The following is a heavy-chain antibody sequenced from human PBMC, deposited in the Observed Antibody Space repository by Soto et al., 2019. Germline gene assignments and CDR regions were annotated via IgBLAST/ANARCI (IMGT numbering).Heavy chain of an antibody. Sequence: GGSLRLSCAASGFTFSNAWMSWVRQAPGKGLEWVGRIKSKTDGGTTDYAAPVKGRFTISRDDSKNTLYLQMNSLKTEDTAVYYCTTTGMVVAATHYYYGMDVWGQGTTVTVSS. CDR1: GFTFSNAW. V-gene: IGHV3-15*01. J-gene: IGHJ6*02. CDR2: IKSKTDGGTT. CDR3: TTTGMVVAATHYYYGMDV. D-gene: IGHD2-15*01.